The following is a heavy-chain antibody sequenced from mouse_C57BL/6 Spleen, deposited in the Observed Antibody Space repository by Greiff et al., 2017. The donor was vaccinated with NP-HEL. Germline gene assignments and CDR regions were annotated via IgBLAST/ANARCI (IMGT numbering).Heavy chain of an antibody. CDR1: GYTFTDYY. CDR2: INPNNGGT. D-gene: IGHD3-2*02. CDR3: ARDSSGYKAY. Sequence: VQLKQSGPELVKPGASVKISCKASGYTFTDYYMNWVKQSHGKSLEWIGDINPNNGGTSYNQKFKGKATLTVDKSSSTAYMELRSLTSEDSAVYYCARDSSGYKAYWGQGTLVTVSA. V-gene: IGHV1-26*01. J-gene: IGHJ3*01.